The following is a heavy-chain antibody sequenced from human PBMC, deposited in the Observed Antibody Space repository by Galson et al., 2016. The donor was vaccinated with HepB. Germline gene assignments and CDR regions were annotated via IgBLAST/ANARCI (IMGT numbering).Heavy chain of an antibody. CDR1: GFIFDRYS. V-gene: IGHV3-48*04. CDR3: AKDLALTKTRNYLYGLDV. J-gene: IGHJ6*02. D-gene: IGHD1-14*01. Sequence: SLRLSCAGSGFIFDRYSLNWVRQAPGKGLEWVSYISSSSRAIYYADSVKGRFTISRDNAKNLLYLQMNSLRAEDTAVYYCAKDLALTKTRNYLYGLDVWGQGTTVTVSS. CDR2: ISSSSRAI.